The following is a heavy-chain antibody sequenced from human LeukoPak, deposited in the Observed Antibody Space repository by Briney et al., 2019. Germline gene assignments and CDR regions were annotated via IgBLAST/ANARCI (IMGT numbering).Heavy chain of an antibody. CDR3: VKSGGYGLIDY. D-gene: IGHD1-26*01. Sequence: SETLSLTCAVSGASISGSGYYWGWIPPPPGQGLEWIGNIYSSGSTYYNASLQSRVTISIDTSKNQFYLRLNSVTAADTAMYYCVKSGGYGLIDYWGQGTRVTVSS. J-gene: IGHJ4*02. CDR2: IYSSGST. V-gene: IGHV4-39*01. CDR1: GASISGSGYY.